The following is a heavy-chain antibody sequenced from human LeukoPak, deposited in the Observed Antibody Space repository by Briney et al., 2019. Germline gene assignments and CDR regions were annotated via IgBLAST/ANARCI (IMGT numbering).Heavy chain of an antibody. CDR3: ATYSSLNRREFQY. CDR2: IKTDGSEK. D-gene: IGHD3-22*01. V-gene: IGHV3-7*01. CDR1: GFTFSNYW. J-gene: IGHJ1*01. Sequence: GGSLRLSCEGSGFTFSNYWMGWVRQAAGKGLQWVANIKTDGSEKYYVDSVKGRFTISRDNAKNSLYLQMNSLRAEDTAVYYCATYSSLNRREFQYWGQGTLLTVSS.